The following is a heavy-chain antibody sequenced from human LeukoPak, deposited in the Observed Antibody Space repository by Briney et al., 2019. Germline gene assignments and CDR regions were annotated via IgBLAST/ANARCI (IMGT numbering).Heavy chain of an antibody. D-gene: IGHD6-13*01. Sequence: ASVKVSCKASGYTFTGYYMHWVRQAPGQGLEWMGWINPNSGGTNYAQKFQGRVTMTRDTSISTAYMELSRLRSDDTAVYYCXXXXXXCLGYSSSCPYYFDYWGQGTLVTVSS. CDR1: GYTFTGYY. V-gene: IGHV1-2*02. CDR2: INPNSGGT. CDR3: XXXXXXCLGYSSSCPYYFDY. J-gene: IGHJ4*02.